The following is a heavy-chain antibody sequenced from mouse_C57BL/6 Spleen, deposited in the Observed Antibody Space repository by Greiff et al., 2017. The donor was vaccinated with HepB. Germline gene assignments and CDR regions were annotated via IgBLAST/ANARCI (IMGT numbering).Heavy chain of an antibody. J-gene: IGHJ2*01. Sequence: EVQLQESGGGLVKPGGSLKLSCAASGFTFSSYAMSWVRQTPEKRLEWVATISDGGSYTYYPDNVKGRFTISRDNAKNNLYLQMSHLKSEDTAMYYCARDRGVVAPFDYWGQGTTLTVSS. CDR1: GFTFSSYA. CDR3: ARDRGVVAPFDY. D-gene: IGHD1-1*01. CDR2: ISDGGSYT. V-gene: IGHV5-4*01.